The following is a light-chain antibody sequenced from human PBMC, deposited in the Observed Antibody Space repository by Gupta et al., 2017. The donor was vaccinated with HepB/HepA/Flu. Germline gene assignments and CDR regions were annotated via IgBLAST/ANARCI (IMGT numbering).Light chain of an antibody. CDR3: QQRSNWPPFS. Sequence: EIVLPQSPATLSFSPGERATLSCRASQRVRSYLEWYQQKPRQAPTLLIYDASNRDTGIPASFSGSGGGKDVSLTISSREQEEFAGYYCQQRSNWPPFSVGHGTNVDIK. CDR2: DAS. CDR1: QRVRSY. V-gene: IGKV3-11*01. J-gene: IGKJ3*01.